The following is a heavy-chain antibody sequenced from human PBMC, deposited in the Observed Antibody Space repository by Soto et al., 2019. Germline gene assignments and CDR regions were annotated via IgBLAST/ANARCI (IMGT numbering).Heavy chain of an antibody. D-gene: IGHD3-22*01. CDR3: AREGDYSGAFDI. Sequence: QVQLVESGGGVVQPGRSLRLSCAASGFTFSSYGMHWVRQAPGKGLEWVAVIWYDGSNKYYADSVKGRFTISRDNSKNTLYLKMNSLRAEDTAVYYCAREGDYSGAFDIWGQGTMVTVSS. V-gene: IGHV3-33*01. CDR1: GFTFSSYG. CDR2: IWYDGSNK. J-gene: IGHJ3*02.